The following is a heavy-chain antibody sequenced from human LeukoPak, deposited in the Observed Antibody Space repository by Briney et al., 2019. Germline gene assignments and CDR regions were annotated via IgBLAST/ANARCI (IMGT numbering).Heavy chain of an antibody. D-gene: IGHD1-26*01. CDR3: ARDEGARASNWFDP. CDR2: MNPNSGNT. V-gene: IGHV1-8*01. CDR1: GYTFTSYD. Sequence: ASVKVSCKASGYTFTSYDINWVRQATGQGLEWMGWMNPNSGNTGYAQKFQGRVTMTRNTSISTAYMELSSLRSEDTAVYYCARDEGARASNWFDPWGQGTLVTVSS. J-gene: IGHJ5*02.